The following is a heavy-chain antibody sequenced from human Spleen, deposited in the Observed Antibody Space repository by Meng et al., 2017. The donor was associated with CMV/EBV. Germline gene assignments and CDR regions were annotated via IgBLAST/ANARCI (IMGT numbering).Heavy chain of an antibody. CDR3: ARDPSGGYDAGYFDY. CDR2: ISYDGTNK. V-gene: IGHV3-30*04. J-gene: IGHJ4*02. Sequence: GESLKISCAASGFTFSSHAMHWVRQAPGKGLEWVAVISYDGTNKFYVDSVKGRFTISRDDSKNTVYLQMTSLRAEDAAVYYCARDPSGGYDAGYFDYWGQGTLVTVSS. CDR1: GFTFSSHA. D-gene: IGHD5-12*01.